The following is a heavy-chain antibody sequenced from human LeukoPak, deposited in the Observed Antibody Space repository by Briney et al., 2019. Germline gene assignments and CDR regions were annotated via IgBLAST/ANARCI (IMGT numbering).Heavy chain of an antibody. CDR3: ARDGDGGGYPDY. V-gene: IGHV4-4*07. CDR1: GVSVSTHY. J-gene: IGHJ4*02. Sequence: NTSETLSLTCSVSGVSVSTHYWSWLRQPAGKGLEWIGRIHTSGTTNYTPSLKSRVTLSLDTSNNQLSLTVTSVTAADTAVYFCARDGDGGGYPDYWGQGTLVTVSS. D-gene: IGHD3-22*01. CDR2: IHTSGTT.